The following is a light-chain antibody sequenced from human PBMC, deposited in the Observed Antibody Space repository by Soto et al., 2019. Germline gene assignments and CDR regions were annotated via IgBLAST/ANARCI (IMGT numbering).Light chain of an antibody. Sequence: EIVLTQSPGTLSLSPGEGATLSCRASQSVSSNYLAWYQQKPGQAPRLLIYGASGRATGIPDRFTGSGSGTEFTLTITRLEPEDFAVYYCQQYAASPRSFGQGTKLEIK. J-gene: IGKJ2*03. CDR2: GAS. CDR3: QQYAASPRS. V-gene: IGKV3-20*01. CDR1: QSVSSNY.